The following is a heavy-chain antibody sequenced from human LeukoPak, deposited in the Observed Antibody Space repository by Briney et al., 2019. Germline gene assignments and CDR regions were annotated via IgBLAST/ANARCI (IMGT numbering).Heavy chain of an antibody. CDR1: GFTFSSYA. CDR3: ARTFWSGYFAQNSFSGWFDP. CDR2: ISGSGGST. J-gene: IGHJ5*02. D-gene: IGHD3-3*01. V-gene: IGHV3-23*01. Sequence: GGSLRLSCAASGFTFSSYAMSWVRQAPGKGLEWVSAISGSGGSTYYADSVKGRFTISRDNSKNTLYLQMNSLRAEDTAVYYCARTFWSGYFAQNSFSGWFDPWGQGTLVTVSS.